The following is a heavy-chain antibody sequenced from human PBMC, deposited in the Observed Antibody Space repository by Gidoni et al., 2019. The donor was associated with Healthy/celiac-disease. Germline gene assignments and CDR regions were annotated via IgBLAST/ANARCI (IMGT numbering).Heavy chain of an antibody. CDR1: GYSFTSYW. Sequence: EVQLVQSGAEVKKPGESLRISCKGSGYSFTSYWIGWGRQMPGEGLEWMWIIYSGDSDTGYSPSFQGQVTISADKSISTAYLQWSSLKASDTAMYYCARRGPGATRLIYFDYWGQGTLVTVSS. J-gene: IGHJ4*02. V-gene: IGHV5-51*01. D-gene: IGHD1-26*01. CDR2: IYSGDSDT. CDR3: ARRGPGATRLIYFDY.